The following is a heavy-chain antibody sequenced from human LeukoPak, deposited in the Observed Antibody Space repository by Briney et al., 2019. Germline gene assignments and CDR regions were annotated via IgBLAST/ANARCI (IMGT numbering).Heavy chain of an antibody. Sequence: SETLSLTCTVSGGSISSYYWSWIMQPAGKGLEWIGRIYTSGSTNYNPSLKSRVTMSVDTSKNQFSLKLSSVTAADTAVYYCARDRGESSSWPYYFDYWGQGTLVTVSS. CDR1: GGSISSYY. V-gene: IGHV4-4*07. CDR3: ARDRGESSSWPYYFDY. D-gene: IGHD6-13*01. J-gene: IGHJ4*02. CDR2: IYTSGST.